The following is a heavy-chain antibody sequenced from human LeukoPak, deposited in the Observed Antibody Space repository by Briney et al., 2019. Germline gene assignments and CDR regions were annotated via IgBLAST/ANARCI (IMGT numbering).Heavy chain of an antibody. V-gene: IGHV3-11*01. CDR1: GFTFSDYY. CDR2: ISSSDSTI. J-gene: IGHJ4*02. CDR3: ARAAVYCGGECSAFDY. D-gene: IGHD2-21*01. Sequence: GGSLILSCAASGFTFSDYYMNWIRQAPGKGLEWVSYISSSDSTIYYADSVRGRFTISRDNAKNSLYLQMNSLRADDTAIYYCARAAVYCGGECSAFDYWGQGTLVTVSS.